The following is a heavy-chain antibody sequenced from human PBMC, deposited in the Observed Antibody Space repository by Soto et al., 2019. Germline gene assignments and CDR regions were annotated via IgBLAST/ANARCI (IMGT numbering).Heavy chain of an antibody. CDR1: GGTFSSYA. V-gene: IGHV1-69*01. Sequence: QVQLVQSGAEVKKPGSSVKVSCKASGGTFSSYAISWVRQAPGQGLEWMGGIIPISGTANYAQKFQGRVTSTADESTSTAYMELSSLRSEDTAVYYCARSQGSSTSLEIYYYSYYGMHVWGQGTTVTVSS. CDR3: ARSQGSSTSLEIYYYSYYGMHV. J-gene: IGHJ6*02. CDR2: IIPISGTA. D-gene: IGHD2-2*01.